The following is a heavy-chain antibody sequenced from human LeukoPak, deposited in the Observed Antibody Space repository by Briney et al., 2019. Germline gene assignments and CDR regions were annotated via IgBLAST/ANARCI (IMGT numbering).Heavy chain of an antibody. V-gene: IGHV4-59*01. Sequence: SETLSLTCTVSGGSISSYYWSRIRQPPGKGLEWIGYIYYSGSTNYNPSLKSRVTISVDTSKNQFSLKLSSVTAADTAVYYCAGGFSELLFDYWGQGTLVTVSS. CDR2: IYYSGST. CDR3: AGGFSELLFDY. J-gene: IGHJ4*02. CDR1: GGSISSYY. D-gene: IGHD1-26*01.